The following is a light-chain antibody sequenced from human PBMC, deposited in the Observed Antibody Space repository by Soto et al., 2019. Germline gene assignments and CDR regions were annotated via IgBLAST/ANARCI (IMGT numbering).Light chain of an antibody. CDR3: QHYNSYSEA. CDR1: QGIDSW. CDR2: DAS. V-gene: IGKV1-5*01. J-gene: IGKJ1*01. Sequence: DIHMTQSPSTLSASVGDTVTITCRASQGIDSWLAWYQQKPGKAPKLLIYDASSLESGVPSRFSGSGSGTEFTLTISSLQTDDFATYYCQHYNSYSEAFGQGTKVDIK.